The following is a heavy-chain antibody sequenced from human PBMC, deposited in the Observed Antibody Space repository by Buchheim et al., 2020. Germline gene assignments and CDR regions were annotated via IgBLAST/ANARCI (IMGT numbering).Heavy chain of an antibody. CDR2: IKSDGSRT. CDR3: AKYGSS. Sequence: EVQLVESGGDLIQPGGSLRLSCAASGFTFSSSWMHWVRQVPGKGLVWVSSIKSDGSRTKYADSVKGRFTISRDNGKNTLYLQMSGLRVEDTAVYFCAKYGSSWGQGTL. CDR1: GFTFSSSW. J-gene: IGHJ5*02. D-gene: IGHD6-6*01. V-gene: IGHV3-74*01.